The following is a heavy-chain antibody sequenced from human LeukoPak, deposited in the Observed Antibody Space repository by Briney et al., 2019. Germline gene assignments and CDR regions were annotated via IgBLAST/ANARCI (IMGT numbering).Heavy chain of an antibody. CDR2: IWYDGTNT. Sequence: GGSLRLSCAASGFTFSSYGMHWVRQAPGKGLEWVAVIWYDGTNTYYADSVKGRFTISRDNSKNTLYLQMNSLRAEDTAVYYCARDLEDSSPFGAFDMWGQGTLVTVSS. V-gene: IGHV3-33*01. CDR1: GFTFSSYG. D-gene: IGHD3-22*01. J-gene: IGHJ3*02. CDR3: ARDLEDSSPFGAFDM.